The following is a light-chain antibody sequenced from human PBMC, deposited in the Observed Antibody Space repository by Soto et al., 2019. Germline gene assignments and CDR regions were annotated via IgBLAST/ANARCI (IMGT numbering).Light chain of an antibody. Sequence: DIQMTQSPSSLSASVGDRVTITCRASQSISSYLNWYQQKPGKAPKLLIYAASSLQSGVPSRFSGSGSGTEFTLTISSLQSEDFAVYYCQQYTNWPPNTFGQGTRLEMK. J-gene: IGKJ5*01. CDR2: AAS. CDR3: QQYTNWPPNT. CDR1: QSISSY. V-gene: IGKV1-39*01.